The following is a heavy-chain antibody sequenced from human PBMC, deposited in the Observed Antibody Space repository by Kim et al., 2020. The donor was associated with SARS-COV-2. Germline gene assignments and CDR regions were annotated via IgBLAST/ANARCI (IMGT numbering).Heavy chain of an antibody. J-gene: IGHJ4*02. Sequence: GGSLRLSCTASGFTVTTNFMTWVRQAPGRGLEWVSVLFSGDSTYYADSVKGRFTISRDKSKNALYLQMNSLRSEDTAVYYCAIRAESTTWSGFDSWGQGSLVTVSS. V-gene: IGHV3-66*02. CDR2: LFSGDST. CDR3: AIRAESTTWSGFDS. CDR1: GFTVTTNF. D-gene: IGHD3-10*01.